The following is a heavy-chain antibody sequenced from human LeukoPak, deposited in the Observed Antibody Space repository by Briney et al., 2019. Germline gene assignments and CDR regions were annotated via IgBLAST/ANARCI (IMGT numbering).Heavy chain of an antibody. CDR1: GYTFTNYD. D-gene: IGHD3-22*01. CDR2: RNPNSGNT. J-gene: IGHJ3*02. Sequence: ASVKVSCKSSGYTFTNYDINWVRQATGQGLEWMGWRNPNSGNTGYAQELQSRVTMTRHSSISTAFMELSSLRSEDTAVYYCARGGTIYDSILEDAFDIWGQGTMVTVSS. CDR3: ARGGTIYDSILEDAFDI. V-gene: IGHV1-8*01.